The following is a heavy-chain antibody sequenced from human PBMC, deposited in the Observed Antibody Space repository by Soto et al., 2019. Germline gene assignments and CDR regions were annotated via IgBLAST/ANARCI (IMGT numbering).Heavy chain of an antibody. J-gene: IGHJ4*02. CDR1: GFTFSSYS. V-gene: IGHV3-21*01. CDR2: ISSSSSYI. D-gene: IGHD5-18*01. Sequence: GSLRLSCAASGFTFSSYSMNWVRQAPGKGLEWVSSISSSSSYIYYADSVKGRFTISRDNAKNSLYLQMNSLRAEDTAVYYCARDVVEYSYGYNYWGQGTLVTVSS. CDR3: ARDVVEYSYGYNY.